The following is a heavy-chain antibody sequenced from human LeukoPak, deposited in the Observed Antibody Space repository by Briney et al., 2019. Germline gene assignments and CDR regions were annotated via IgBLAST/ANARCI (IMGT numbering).Heavy chain of an antibody. CDR3: ASRYSVFAY. CDR1: GFTFSSYA. D-gene: IGHD3-9*01. V-gene: IGHV3-21*01. CDR2: ISSSSSYI. J-gene: IGHJ4*02. Sequence: PGGSLRLSCAVSGFTFSSYAMSWVRQAPGKGLEWVSSISSSSSYIYYADSVKGRFTISRDNAKNSLYLQMNSLRAEDTAVYYCASRYSVFAYWGQGTLVTVSS.